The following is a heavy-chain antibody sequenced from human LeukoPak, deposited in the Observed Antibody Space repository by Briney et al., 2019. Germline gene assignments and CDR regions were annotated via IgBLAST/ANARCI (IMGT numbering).Heavy chain of an antibody. D-gene: IGHD6-19*01. J-gene: IGHJ4*02. V-gene: IGHV1-18*01. Sequence: ASVKVSCEASGYTFTSYGISWVRQAPGQGLEWMGWSSAYNTNTNYAQKFQARVTLTTDTSTSTAYMELRSLQSDDTAVYYCARDSGYSSGWRDYWGQGTLVTVSS. CDR1: GYTFTSYG. CDR2: SSAYNTNT. CDR3: ARDSGYSSGWRDY.